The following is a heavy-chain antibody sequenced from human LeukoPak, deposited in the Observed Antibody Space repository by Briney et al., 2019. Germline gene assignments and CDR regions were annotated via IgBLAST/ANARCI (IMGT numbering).Heavy chain of an antibody. V-gene: IGHV1-18*04. J-gene: IGHJ4*02. CDR2: ISAYNSNT. Sequence: ASVKVSCKASGYTFINYHIHWVRQAPGQGLEWMGWISAYNSNTHYAQKLQGRVTMTTDTSTSTAYMEVRSLRSDDTAVYYCAREVGRGFDYWGQGTLVTVSS. CDR1: GYTFINYH. CDR3: AREVGRGFDY. D-gene: IGHD1-26*01.